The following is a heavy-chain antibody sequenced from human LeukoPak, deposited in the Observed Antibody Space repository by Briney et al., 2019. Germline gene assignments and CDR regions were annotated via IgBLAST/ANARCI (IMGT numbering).Heavy chain of an antibody. J-gene: IGHJ6*02. D-gene: IGHD4-11*01. CDR1: GGTFSSYA. Sequence: SVKVSCKASGGTFSSYAISWVRQVPGQGLEWMGGIIPIFGTANYAQKFQGRVTITADESTSTAYMELSSLRSEDTAVYYCARDFAVTTQKYYYYYGMDVWGQGTTVTVSS. CDR2: IIPIFGTA. CDR3: ARDFAVTTQKYYYYYGMDV. V-gene: IGHV1-69*13.